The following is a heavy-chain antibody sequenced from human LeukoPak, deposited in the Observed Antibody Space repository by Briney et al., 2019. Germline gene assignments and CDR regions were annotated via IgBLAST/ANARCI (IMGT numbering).Heavy chain of an antibody. CDR1: GYTFTGYY. V-gene: IGHV1-2*02. CDR2: INPSSGGT. CDR3: ARYCSGGSCYPLDY. J-gene: IGHJ4*02. D-gene: IGHD2-15*01. Sequence: ASVKVSCKTSGYTFTGYYIHWVRQAPGQGLEWMGWINPSSGGTDYAQKFQGRVTMTRDTSISTAYMELSRLRSDDTAVYYCARYCSGGSCYPLDYWGQGTLVTVSS.